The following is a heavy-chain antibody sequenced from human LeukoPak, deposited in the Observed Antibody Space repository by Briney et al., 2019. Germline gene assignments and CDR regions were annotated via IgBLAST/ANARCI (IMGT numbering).Heavy chain of an antibody. CDR2: INLKSGYT. CDR3: ARDLASTANWEFDY. Sequence: ASVKVSCKASGYTFTDYFMQWVRQAPGQGLEWMGRINLKSGYTEDSLDLQGRVTLTRDTSISTAYMEVRSLRPDDTAVYYCARDLASTANWEFDYWGQGTPVTVSP. D-gene: IGHD7-27*01. V-gene: IGHV1-2*06. J-gene: IGHJ4*02. CDR1: GYTFTDYF.